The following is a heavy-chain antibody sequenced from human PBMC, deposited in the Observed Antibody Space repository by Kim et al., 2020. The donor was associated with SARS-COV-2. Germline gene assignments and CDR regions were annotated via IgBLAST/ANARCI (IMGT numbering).Heavy chain of an antibody. J-gene: IGHJ3*02. V-gene: IGHV3-48*03. Sequence: YVDSMKGRLTISRDDAKHSLYLQINSVRVEDTAVYYCQRWIHGALGAFDIWGQGTMLTVSP. CDR3: QRWIHGALGAFDI. D-gene: IGHD1-26*01.